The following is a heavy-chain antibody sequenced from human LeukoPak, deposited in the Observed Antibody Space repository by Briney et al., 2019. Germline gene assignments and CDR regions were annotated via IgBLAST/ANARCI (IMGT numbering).Heavy chain of an antibody. CDR2: ISKDGGNK. CDR1: GFAFDEYD. V-gene: IGHV3-43*02. CDR3: AKRSGAPNNFDY. Sequence: GGPLRLSCAASGFAFDEYDMYWVRQVPGKGLEWVCLISKDGGNKHYADSVKGRFSISRDNNRNSLSLQMNCLRSEDTALYFCAKRSGAPNNFDYWGQGALVTVSS. D-gene: IGHD1-1*01. J-gene: IGHJ4*02.